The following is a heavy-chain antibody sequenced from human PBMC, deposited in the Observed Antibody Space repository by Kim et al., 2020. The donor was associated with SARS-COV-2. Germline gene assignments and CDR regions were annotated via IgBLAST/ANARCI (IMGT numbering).Heavy chain of an antibody. CDR3: ATFGVRFGELLYRGGVGIIYGMDV. CDR2: FDPEDGET. Sequence: ASVKVSCKVSGYTLTELSMHWVRQAPGKGLEWMGGFDPEDGETIYAQKFQGRVTMTEDTSTDTAYMELSSLRSEDTAVYYCATFGVRFGELLYRGGVGIIYGMDVWGQGTTVTVSS. V-gene: IGHV1-24*01. J-gene: IGHJ6*02. D-gene: IGHD3-10*01. CDR1: GYTLTELS.